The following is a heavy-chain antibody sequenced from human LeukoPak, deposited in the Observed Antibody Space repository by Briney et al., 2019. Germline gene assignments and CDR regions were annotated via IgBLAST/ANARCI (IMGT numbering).Heavy chain of an antibody. D-gene: IGHD5-24*01. Sequence: KRGESLKISCKGSGYTFTSFWIGWVRQMPGKGLEWMGIIYPGDSDTRYSPSLQGQVTISADKSISTAYLQWNSLKASDTAIYYCGRLRDGYSDYWGQGTLVTVSS. CDR1: GYTFTSFW. V-gene: IGHV5-51*01. CDR2: IYPGDSDT. CDR3: GRLRDGYSDY. J-gene: IGHJ4*02.